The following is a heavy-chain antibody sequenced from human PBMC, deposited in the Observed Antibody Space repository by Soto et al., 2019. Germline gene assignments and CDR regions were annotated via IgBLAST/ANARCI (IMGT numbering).Heavy chain of an antibody. CDR3: GTTAARYNWFDP. J-gene: IGHJ5*02. D-gene: IGHD2-15*01. V-gene: IGHV4-59*01. CDR1: GGSISSYY. Sequence: SETLSLTCTVSGGSISSYYWSWIRQPPGKGLEWIGYIYYSGSTNYNPSLKSRVTISVDTSKNQFSLKLSSLTAAGTAVYYWGTTAARYNWFDPWGQETLVTLPS. CDR2: IYYSGST.